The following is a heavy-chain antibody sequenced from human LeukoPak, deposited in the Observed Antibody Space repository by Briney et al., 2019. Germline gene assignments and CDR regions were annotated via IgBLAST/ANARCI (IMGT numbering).Heavy chain of an antibody. CDR2: IYYSGST. V-gene: IGHV4-59*08. J-gene: IGHJ4*02. Sequence: PSETLSLTCTVSGGSISSYYWSWIRQPPGKGLEWIGYIYYSGSTNYNPSLKSRVTISVDTSKNQFSLKLSSVTAADTAVYYCARHLGVMGGDYGFDYWGQGTLVTVSS. D-gene: IGHD2-21*02. CDR3: ARHLGVMGGDYGFDY. CDR1: GGSISSYY.